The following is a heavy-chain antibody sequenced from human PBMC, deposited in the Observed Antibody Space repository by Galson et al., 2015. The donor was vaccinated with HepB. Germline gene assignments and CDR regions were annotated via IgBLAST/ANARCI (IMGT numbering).Heavy chain of an antibody. D-gene: IGHD2-2*01. V-gene: IGHV1-18*04. CDR2: ISGNNGDT. CDR1: GYTFTSYD. J-gene: IGHJ6*03. CDR3: ATPGYCSSARCRPGGYYHYYMDI. Sequence: SVKVSCKASGYTFTSYDVSWVRQAPGQGLEWMGWISGNNGDTNYAQKLRGRVTVTTDTSTSTAYMELRSLRSEDTAIYFCATPGYCSSARCRPGGYYHYYMDIWGKGTTVTVSS.